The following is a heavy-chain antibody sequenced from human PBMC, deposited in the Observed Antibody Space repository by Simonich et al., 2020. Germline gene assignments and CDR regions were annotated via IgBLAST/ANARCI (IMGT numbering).Heavy chain of an antibody. D-gene: IGHD1-26*01. Sequence: QVQLVESGGGVVQPGRSLRLSCAASGFTFSSYAIHRVRQAPGKGLRWVAVKSNDGSNKYYADSGKGRFTISRDNSKNTLYLQMNSLRAEDTAVYYCAREGAGNDAFDIWGQGTMVTVSS. V-gene: IGHV3-30*04. CDR1: GFTFSSYA. J-gene: IGHJ3*02. CDR2: KSNDGSNK. CDR3: AREGAGNDAFDI.